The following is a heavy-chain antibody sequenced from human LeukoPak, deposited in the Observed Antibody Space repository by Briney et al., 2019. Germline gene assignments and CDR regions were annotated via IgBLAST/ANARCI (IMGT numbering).Heavy chain of an antibody. D-gene: IGHD3-10*01. J-gene: IGHJ5*02. Sequence: AASVKVSCKASGYSFTSYYMHWVRQAPGQGLEWMGIIHPSGGSTRYAQKFQGRVTMTRDTSTSRVYMELSSLKSEDTAVYYCARDDYFGSEGDERFDPWGQGTLVTVSS. CDR1: GYSFTSYY. CDR2: IHPSGGST. CDR3: ARDDYFGSEGDERFDP. V-gene: IGHV1-46*01.